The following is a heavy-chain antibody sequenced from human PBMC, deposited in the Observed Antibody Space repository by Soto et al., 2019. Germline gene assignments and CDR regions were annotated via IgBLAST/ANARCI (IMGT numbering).Heavy chain of an antibody. Sequence: SETLSLTCTVSGGSISSYYWSWIRQPPGKGLEWIGYIYHSGSTNYNPSLKSRVTMSVDTSKNQFSLRLTSVTAADTAMYYCARRYCGGGSCYSGFDYWGQGILVTVSS. V-gene: IGHV4-59*01. CDR2: IYHSGST. CDR3: ARRYCGGGSCYSGFDY. CDR1: GGSISSYY. D-gene: IGHD2-15*01. J-gene: IGHJ4*02.